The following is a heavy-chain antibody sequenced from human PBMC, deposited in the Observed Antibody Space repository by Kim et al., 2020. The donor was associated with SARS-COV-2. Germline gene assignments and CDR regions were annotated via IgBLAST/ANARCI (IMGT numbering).Heavy chain of an antibody. V-gene: IGHV3-23*03. CDR3: AKPPLWFGEFPIDY. J-gene: IGHJ4*02. Sequence: GGSLRLSCAASGFTFSSYAMSWVRQAPGKGLEWVSVIYSGGSSTYYADSVKGRFTISRDNSKNTLYLQMNSLRAEDTAVYYCAKPPLWFGEFPIDYWGQGTLVTVSS. D-gene: IGHD3-10*01. CDR1: GFTFSSYA. CDR2: IYSGGSST.